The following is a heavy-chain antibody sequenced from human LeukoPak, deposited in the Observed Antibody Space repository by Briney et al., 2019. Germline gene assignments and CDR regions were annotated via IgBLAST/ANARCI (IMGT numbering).Heavy chain of an antibody. CDR3: ARAPTYYDFWSGYYGNSNDAFDI. J-gene: IGHJ3*02. CDR2: IYYSGST. D-gene: IGHD3-3*01. Sequence: GSLRLSCAVSGFTFSTYWMGWVRQPPGKGLEWIGSIYYSGSTYYNPSLKSRVTISVDTSKNQFSLKLSSVTAADTAVYYCARAPTYYDFWSGYYGNSNDAFDIWGQGTMVTVSS. V-gene: IGHV4-39*07. CDR1: GFTFSTYW.